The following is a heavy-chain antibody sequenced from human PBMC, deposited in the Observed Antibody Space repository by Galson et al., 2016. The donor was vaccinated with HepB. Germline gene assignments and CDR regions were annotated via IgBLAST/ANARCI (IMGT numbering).Heavy chain of an antibody. V-gene: IGHV6-1*01. D-gene: IGHD2-8*01. CDR2: TYYRSKWYH. Sequence: CAISGDSVSSNSAAWSWIRQSPSRGLEWLGRTYYRSKWYHDYAVSVKSRILINPDTSKNHFSLQLNSVTPEDTAVYYCARTKWGWFDPWGQGTLVTVSS. J-gene: IGHJ5*02. CDR1: GDSVSSNSAA. CDR3: ARTKWGWFDP.